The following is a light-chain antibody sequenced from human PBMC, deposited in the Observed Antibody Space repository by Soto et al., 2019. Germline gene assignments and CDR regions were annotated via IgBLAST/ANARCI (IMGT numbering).Light chain of an antibody. Sequence: QTVVTQEPSFSVSPGGTVTLTCGLSFGSVSSSDFPSWYQQIPGQAPRSLIYNTNTRSSGVPDRFSGSKSVNTASLTISGLQPEDEADYYCCSYAGGFSWVFGGGTKLTVL. CDR1: FGSVSSSDF. V-gene: IGLV8-61*01. J-gene: IGLJ3*02. CDR3: CSYAGGFSWV. CDR2: NTN.